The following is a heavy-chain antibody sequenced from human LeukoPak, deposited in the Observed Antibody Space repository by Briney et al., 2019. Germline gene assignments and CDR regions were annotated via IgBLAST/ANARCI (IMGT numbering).Heavy chain of an antibody. V-gene: IGHV3-30*03. CDR2: ISYDGSNK. Sequence: GGSLRLSCAASGFTFTSYGMHWVRQAPGKGLEWVAVISYDGSNKYYADSVKGRFTISRDNSKNTLYLQMNSLRTEDTAVYYCATHSSSSWNHAFDIWGQGTMVTVSS. J-gene: IGHJ3*02. CDR1: GFTFTSYG. CDR3: ATHSSSSWNHAFDI. D-gene: IGHD6-6*01.